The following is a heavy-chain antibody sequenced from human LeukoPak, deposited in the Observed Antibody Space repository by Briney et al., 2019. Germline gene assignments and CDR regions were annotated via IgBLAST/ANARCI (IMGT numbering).Heavy chain of an antibody. J-gene: IGHJ4*02. D-gene: IGHD6-19*01. CDR1: GGSFSGYY. Sequence: SETLSLTCAVYGGSFSGYYWTWIRQPPGKGLEWIGEINHSGSTNYNPSLKSRVTMSADTSRNHFSLNLSSVTAADTAVYYCARGRSGSSSGWPKRYYFDYWGQGTLVTVSS. CDR2: INHSGST. V-gene: IGHV4-34*01. CDR3: ARGRSGSSSGWPKRYYFDY.